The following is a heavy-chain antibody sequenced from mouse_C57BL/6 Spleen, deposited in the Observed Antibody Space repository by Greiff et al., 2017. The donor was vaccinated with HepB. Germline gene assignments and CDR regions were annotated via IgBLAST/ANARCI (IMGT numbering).Heavy chain of an antibody. J-gene: IGHJ3*01. D-gene: IGHD2-4*01. Sequence: VQLQQSGPELVKPGASVKISCKASGYSFTSYYIHWVKQRPGQGLEWIGWIYPGSGNTKYNEKFKGKATLTADTSSSTAYMQLSSLTSEDSAVYYCARLPYDYDWFAYWGQGTLVTVSA. CDR2: IYPGSGNT. CDR3: ARLPYDYDWFAY. V-gene: IGHV1-66*01. CDR1: GYSFTSYY.